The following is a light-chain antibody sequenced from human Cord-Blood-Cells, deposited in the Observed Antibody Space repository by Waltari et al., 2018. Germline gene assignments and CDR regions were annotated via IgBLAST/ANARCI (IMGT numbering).Light chain of an antibody. CDR1: SSDAGGSNY. CDR2: DVS. J-gene: IGLJ2*01. CDR3: SSYTSSSTFVV. V-gene: IGLV2-14*01. Sequence: QSALTQPASVSGSPGQSITISCTGTSSDAGGSNYVSWYQQHPGKAPKLMIYDVSKRPSGVSNRFSGSKSGNTASLTISGLQAEDEADYYCSSYTSSSTFVVFGGGTKLTVL.